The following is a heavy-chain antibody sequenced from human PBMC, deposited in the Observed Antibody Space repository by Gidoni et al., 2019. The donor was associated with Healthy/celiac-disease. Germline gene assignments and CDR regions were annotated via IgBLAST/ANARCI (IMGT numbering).Heavy chain of an antibody. CDR3: ARLTTVTTEFDY. Sequence: QVQLQESGPGLVKPSETLSLTCTVSGGSISSYYWSWIRQPPGKGLEWIGYIYYSGSTNYNPSLKSRVTISVDTSKNQFSLKLSSVTAADTAVYYCARLTTVTTEFDYWGQGTLVTVSS. CDR2: IYYSGST. V-gene: IGHV4-59*08. J-gene: IGHJ4*02. CDR1: GGSISSYY. D-gene: IGHD4-17*01.